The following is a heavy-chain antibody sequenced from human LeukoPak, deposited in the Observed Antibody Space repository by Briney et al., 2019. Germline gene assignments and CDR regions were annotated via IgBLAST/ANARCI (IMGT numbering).Heavy chain of an antibody. CDR3: AKDRVGGYRVFDD. J-gene: IGHJ4*02. V-gene: IGHV3-23*01. CDR1: GFTFSSYA. Sequence: GGSLRLSCAASGFTFSSYAMNWVRQAPGKGLEWVSVVSGTGTYYADSVKGRFTISRDNSKNMLYLQMDSLRVEDTARYYCAKDRVGGYRVFDDWGQGTLVTVSP. D-gene: IGHD5-12*01. CDR2: VSGTGT.